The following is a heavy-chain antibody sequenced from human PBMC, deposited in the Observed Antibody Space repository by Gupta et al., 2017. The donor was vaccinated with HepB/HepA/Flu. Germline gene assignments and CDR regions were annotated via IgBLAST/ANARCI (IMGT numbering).Heavy chain of an antibody. CDR2: VSASTGET. V-gene: IGHV3-23*01. J-gene: IGHJ4*02. Sequence: EVQVLESGGWIVQSGGSLRLSCVVSGFTLDNYPMTWVRQAPGKGLGWVSAVSASTGETLYADSGKVQFTISRDTSKNTRNLQMDSLGAEDTAVYYCAEGLTGHDYWGQGSMGSVSS. CDR3: AEGLTGHDY. CDR1: GFTLDNYP. D-gene: IGHD1-14*01.